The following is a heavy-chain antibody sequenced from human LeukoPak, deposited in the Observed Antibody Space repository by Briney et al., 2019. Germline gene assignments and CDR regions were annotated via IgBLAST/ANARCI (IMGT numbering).Heavy chain of an antibody. J-gene: IGHJ4*02. V-gene: IGHV5-51*01. CDR3: ARLGAIAAAGANY. Sequence: GESLKISCQGSGYTFTSYWIGWVRQMPGKGLEWMGIIYPGDSDTRYSPSFQGQVTISADKSISTAYLQWSSLKASDTAMYYCARLGAIAAAGANYWGQGTLVTVSS. CDR1: GYTFTSYW. D-gene: IGHD6-13*01. CDR2: IYPGDSDT.